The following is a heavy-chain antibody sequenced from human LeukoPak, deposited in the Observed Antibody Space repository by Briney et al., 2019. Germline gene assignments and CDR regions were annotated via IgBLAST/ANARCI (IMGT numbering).Heavy chain of an antibody. CDR3: ASYYDSSGYFNY. Sequence: SETLSLTCTVSGGSISSSSYYWGWIRQPPGKGLEWIGSIYYSGSTYYNPSLKSRVTISVDTSKNQFSLKLSSVTAADTAVYYCASYYDSSGYFNYWGQGTLVTVSS. CDR1: GGSISSSSYY. D-gene: IGHD3-22*01. CDR2: IYYSGST. V-gene: IGHV4-39*07. J-gene: IGHJ4*02.